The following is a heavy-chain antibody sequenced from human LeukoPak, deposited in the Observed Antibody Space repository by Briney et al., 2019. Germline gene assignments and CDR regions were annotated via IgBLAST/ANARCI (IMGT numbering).Heavy chain of an antibody. CDR3: AKDGPPGDY. CDR2: ISNSGDSI. Sequence: GGSLRLSCAASGFTFSSYGMSWVRQAPGKGLEWVSGISNSGDSIQYADSVKGQFTISRDNSKNTLYLQMNSLRVDDTAVYYCAKDGPPGDYWGQGTLVTVSS. D-gene: IGHD1-14*01. CDR1: GFTFSSYG. V-gene: IGHV3-23*01. J-gene: IGHJ4*02.